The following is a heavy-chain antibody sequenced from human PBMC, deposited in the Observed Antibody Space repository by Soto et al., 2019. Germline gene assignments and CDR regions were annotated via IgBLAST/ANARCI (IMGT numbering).Heavy chain of an antibody. D-gene: IGHD3-3*01. CDR2: TRNKANSYTT. V-gene: IGHV3-72*01. Sequence: GGSLRLSCAASGFTFSDHYMDWVRQAPGKGLEWVGRTRNKANSYTTEYAASVKGRFTISRDDSKNSLYLQMNSLKTEDTAVYYCARVVGEDFWSDYMDVWGKGTTVTVSS. CDR3: ARVVGEDFWSDYMDV. CDR1: GFTFSDHY. J-gene: IGHJ6*03.